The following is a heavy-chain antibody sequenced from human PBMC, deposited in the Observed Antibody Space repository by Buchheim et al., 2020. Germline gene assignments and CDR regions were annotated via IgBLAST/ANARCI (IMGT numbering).Heavy chain of an antibody. D-gene: IGHD2-21*01. CDR3: AKASSVGDLSPFFDP. CDR2: ISGSGGDT. CDR1: GFTFSSSA. Sequence: EVQVLESGGHLVQPGGSLRLSCAASGFTFSSSAMSWVRQAPGKGLEWVSSISGSGGDTYYADSVKGRFTISRDNSKNTLYMQMNNLRAEDTAIYYCAKASSVGDLSPFFDPWGQGTL. J-gene: IGHJ5*02. V-gene: IGHV3-23*01.